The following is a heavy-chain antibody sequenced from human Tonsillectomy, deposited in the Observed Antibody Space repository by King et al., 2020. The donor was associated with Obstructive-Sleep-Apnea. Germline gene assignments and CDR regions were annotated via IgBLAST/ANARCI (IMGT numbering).Heavy chain of an antibody. CDR3: ANSAEDNGWSLYFFES. Sequence: EVQLVESGGGLVQPGGSLRLSCAASGFTFSTYAMSWVRQAPGKGLEWVSFISGNGVGTHYADSVKGRFIISRDNSKNMLYLQMNSLRAEDTAVYYCANSAEDNGWSLYFFESWGLGNLVTVSS. CDR1: GFTFSTYA. J-gene: IGHJ4*02. CDR2: ISGNGVGT. V-gene: IGHV3-23*04. D-gene: IGHD6-19*01.